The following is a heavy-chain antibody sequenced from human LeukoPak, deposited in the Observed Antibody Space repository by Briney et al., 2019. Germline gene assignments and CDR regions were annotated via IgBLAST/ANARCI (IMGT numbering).Heavy chain of an antibody. CDR1: GGTFSSYD. CDR3: ARRGGHITMVRGVIIDGGYYMDV. Sequence: GASVKVSCKASGGTFSSYDINWVRQATGQGLEWMGWMNPNSGNTGYAQKFQGRVTITRNTSISTAYMELSSLRSEDTAVYYCARRGGHITMVRGVIIDGGYYMDVWGKGTTVTVSS. V-gene: IGHV1-8*03. J-gene: IGHJ6*03. CDR2: MNPNSGNT. D-gene: IGHD3-10*01.